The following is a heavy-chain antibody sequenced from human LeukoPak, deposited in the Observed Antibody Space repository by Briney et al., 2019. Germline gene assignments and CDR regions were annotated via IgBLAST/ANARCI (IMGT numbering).Heavy chain of an antibody. V-gene: IGHV1-69*13. CDR1: GGTFSSYA. CDR3: ASTDSIDYYDSSGYSSPFDY. D-gene: IGHD3-22*01. CDR2: IIPIFGTA. J-gene: IGHJ4*02. Sequence: ASVKVSCKASGGTFSSYAISWVRQAPGQGLEWMGGIIPIFGTANYAQKFQGRVTITADESTSTAYMELSSLRSEDTAVYYCASTDSIDYYDSSGYSSPFDYWGQGTLVTVSS.